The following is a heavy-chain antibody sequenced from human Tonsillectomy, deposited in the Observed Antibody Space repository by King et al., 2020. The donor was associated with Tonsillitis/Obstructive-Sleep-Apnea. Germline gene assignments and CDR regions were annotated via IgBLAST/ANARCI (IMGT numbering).Heavy chain of an antibody. Sequence: VQLVESGGGLVQPGGSLRLPCLASGFIVSNNYMNWVRQAQGRGLEWVPVLFGVGSTYSPDPVKGRFTFSRDNSKNTLYLQMNSLRAEDTAVYYCARGGNFDFWSGYSYYYYMDVWGKGTTVTVSS. V-gene: IGHV3-66*01. D-gene: IGHD3-3*01. CDR2: LFGVGST. CDR3: ARGGNFDFWSGYSYYYYMDV. CDR1: GFIVSNNY. J-gene: IGHJ6*03.